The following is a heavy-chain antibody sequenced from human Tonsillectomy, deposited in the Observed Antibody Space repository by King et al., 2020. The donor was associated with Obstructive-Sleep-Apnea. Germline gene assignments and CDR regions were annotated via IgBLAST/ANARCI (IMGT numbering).Heavy chain of an antibody. V-gene: IGHV3-30-3*01. Sequence: VQLVESGGGVVQPGRSLRLSCAASGFSFSSYAMHWVRQAPGKGLEWVAIISYDPSNKYYADSVKGRFTISRDNSKSTLYLQMNSLRAEDTVVYYCARASGNNWDDAFDVWGHGTMVTVSS. J-gene: IGHJ3*01. D-gene: IGHD1-1*01. CDR2: ISYDPSNK. CDR1: GFSFSSYA. CDR3: ARASGNNWDDAFDV.